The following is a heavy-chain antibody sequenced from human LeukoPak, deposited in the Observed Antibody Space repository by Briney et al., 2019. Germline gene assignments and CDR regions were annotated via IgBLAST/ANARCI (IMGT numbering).Heavy chain of an antibody. Sequence: ASVKVSCKASGYTFTSYDINWVRQATGQGLEWMGWINLNSGNTGYAQKFQGRVTITRDASIRTAYMEVSSLRSEDTAVYYCARVDGSPDYWGQGTLLTVSS. CDR1: GYTFTSYD. V-gene: IGHV1-8*03. CDR3: ARVDGSPDY. J-gene: IGHJ4*02. D-gene: IGHD5-24*01. CDR2: INLNSGNT.